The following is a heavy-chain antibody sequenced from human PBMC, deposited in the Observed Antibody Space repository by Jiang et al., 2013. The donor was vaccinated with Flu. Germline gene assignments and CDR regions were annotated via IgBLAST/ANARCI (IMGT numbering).Heavy chain of an antibody. J-gene: IGHJ6*03. CDR2: IYTSGST. D-gene: IGHD2-15*01. Sequence: LLKPSETLSLTCTVSGGSISSYYWSWIRQPAGKGLEWIGRIYTSGSTNYNPSLKSRVTMSVDTSKNQFSLKLSSVTAADTAVYYCARVAPYCSGGSCYPYYYYYYMDVWGKGDHGHRLL. CDR1: GGSISSYY. V-gene: IGHV4-4*07. CDR3: ARVAPYCSGGSCYPYYYYYYMDV.